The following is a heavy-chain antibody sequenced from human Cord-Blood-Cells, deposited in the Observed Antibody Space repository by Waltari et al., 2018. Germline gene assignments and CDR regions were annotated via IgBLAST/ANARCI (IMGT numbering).Heavy chain of an antibody. CDR1: GFTLSRNY. V-gene: IGHV3-53*02. D-gene: IGHD7-27*01. CDR3: ARELGSGDDI. J-gene: IGHJ3*02. CDR2: IYSGGSK. Sequence: EGQLVETGGGLIQPGRSLRLSCAASGFTLSRNYLSWVRQAPGTGLEWVLVIYSGGSKYYADSVKGRFTISRDNSKNTLYLQMNSLRAEDTAVYYCARELGSGDDIWGQGTMVTVSS.